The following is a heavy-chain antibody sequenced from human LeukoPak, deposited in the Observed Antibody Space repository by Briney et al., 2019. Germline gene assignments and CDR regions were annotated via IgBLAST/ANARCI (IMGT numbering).Heavy chain of an antibody. CDR2: TNHSGST. J-gene: IGHJ4*02. CDR1: GGSISGYY. V-gene: IGHV4-34*01. CDR3: ASGYSSSVLDY. D-gene: IGHD6-13*01. Sequence: PSETLSLTCTVSGGSISGYYWSWIRQPPGKGLEWIGETNHSGSTNYNPSLKSRVTISVDTSKNQFSLKLSSVTAADTAVYYCASGYSSSVLDYWGQGTLVTVSS.